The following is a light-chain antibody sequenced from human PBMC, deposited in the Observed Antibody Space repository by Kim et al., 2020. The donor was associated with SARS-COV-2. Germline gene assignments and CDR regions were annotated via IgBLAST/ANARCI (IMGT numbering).Light chain of an antibody. Sequence: GKTTTLNCSGTSSDSGAYNYVSWWQQYPGKAPNLMINDDNKRPSAVSNRFSGSKSGITASMTISGRQDEDEDDYYCNSFTGDDTWLFGGGTQLTVL. V-gene: IGLV2-14*04. CDR3: NSFTGDDTWL. CDR1: SSDSGAYNY. CDR2: DDN. J-gene: IGLJ3*02.